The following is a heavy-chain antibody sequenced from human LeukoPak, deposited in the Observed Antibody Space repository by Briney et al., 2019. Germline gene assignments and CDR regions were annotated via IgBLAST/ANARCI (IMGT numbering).Heavy chain of an antibody. Sequence: SETLSLTCTVSGVSISTDYCSGGPDSPREGLWRIGYIHYSGSTSYNPPPKSRVTISVDTSKNQFSLKLTSVTSADTAVYYCARDAGATAYWGQGALVTVSS. CDR3: ARDAGATAY. J-gene: IGHJ4*02. V-gene: IGHV4-59*13. CDR1: GVSISTDY. D-gene: IGHD4/OR15-4a*01. CDR2: IHYSGST.